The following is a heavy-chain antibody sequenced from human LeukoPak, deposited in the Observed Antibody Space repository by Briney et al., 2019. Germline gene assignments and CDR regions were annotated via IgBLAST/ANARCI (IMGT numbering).Heavy chain of an antibody. CDR2: IKQDGSEK. D-gene: IGHD1-26*01. CDR1: GFTFSSYW. J-gene: IGHJ4*02. CDR3: ARDGSVGATGI. Sequence: PGGSLRLSCAASGFTFSSYWMSCVRQAPGKGLEWVANIKQDGSEKYYVDSVEGRFTISRDNAKNSLYLQMNSLRAEDTAVYYCARDGSVGATGIWGQGTLVTVS. V-gene: IGHV3-7*01.